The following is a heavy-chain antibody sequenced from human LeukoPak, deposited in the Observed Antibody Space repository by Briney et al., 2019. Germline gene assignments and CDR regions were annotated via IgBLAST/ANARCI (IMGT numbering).Heavy chain of an antibody. CDR3: AKGGSISRVTTSRVVFGYYYYLDV. D-gene: IGHD4-17*01. V-gene: IGHV3-23*01. CDR2: LSGSGGTT. J-gene: IGHJ6*03. CDR1: GFTFSSHA. Sequence: PGGSLRLSCAASGFTFSSHAMSWVRQAPGKGLEWVSSLSGSGGTTYHADSVKGRFSISRDNSKNTLYLQLNSLRAEDTAVYYCAKGGSISRVTTSRVVFGYYYYLDVWGKGTPVTVSS.